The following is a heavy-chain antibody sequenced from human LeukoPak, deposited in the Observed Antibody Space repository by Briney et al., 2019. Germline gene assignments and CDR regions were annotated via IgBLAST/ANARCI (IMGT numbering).Heavy chain of an antibody. J-gene: IGHJ6*04. CDR3: ARHDYYYFDMYV. CDR1: GFSLSTSGMC. V-gene: IGHV2-70*01. CDR2: IDWDDDK. Sequence: SGPTLVNPTQTLTLTCTFSGFSLSTSGMCVSWIRQPPGKALEWLALIDWDDDKYYSTSLKTRLTISKDTSKIQVVLTMTNMDPVDTATYYCARHDYYYFDMYVWGKGTTVTVSS.